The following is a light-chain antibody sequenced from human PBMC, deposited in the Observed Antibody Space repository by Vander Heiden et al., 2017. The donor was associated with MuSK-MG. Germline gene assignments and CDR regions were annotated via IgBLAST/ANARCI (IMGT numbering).Light chain of an antibody. CDR1: QSITNW. CDR3: QQHNYIITRT. V-gene: IGKV1-5*01. CDR2: DAS. Sequence: DIQMTQSPSSLSASVGDRVTITCRASQSITNWLAWYQQKPGKAPKLLIYDASTLDSGVPSRFSGSGCGTEFTLTISSRQPDDVAAYYCQQHNYIITRTFGQGTKVEI. J-gene: IGKJ1*01.